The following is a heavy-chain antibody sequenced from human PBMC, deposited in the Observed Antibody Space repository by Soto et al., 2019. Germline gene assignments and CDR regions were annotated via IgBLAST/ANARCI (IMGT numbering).Heavy chain of an antibody. D-gene: IGHD3-10*01. V-gene: IGHV3-53*04. CDR2: IYSGGST. CDR1: GFTVSSNY. J-gene: IGHJ5*02. Sequence: GGSLRLSCAASGFTVSSNYMSWVRQAPGKGLEWVSVIYSGGSTYYADSVKGRFTISRHNSKNTLYLQMNSLRAEDTAVYYCARDRGNGWFDPWGQETLVTVPQ. CDR3: ARDRGNGWFDP.